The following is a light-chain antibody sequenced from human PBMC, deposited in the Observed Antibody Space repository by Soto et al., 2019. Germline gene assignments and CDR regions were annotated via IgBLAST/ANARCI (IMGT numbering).Light chain of an antibody. CDR1: SSDVGGYNY. Sequence: QSVLTQTASESGSPGQSITISCTGTSSDVGGYNYVSWYQHHPGKAPKLMIYEVSNRPSGVSNRFSGSKSGNTASLTISGLQAEDEADYYCSSYTGSSTPVFGGGTKLTVL. CDR3: SSYTGSSTPV. V-gene: IGLV2-14*01. J-gene: IGLJ3*02. CDR2: EVS.